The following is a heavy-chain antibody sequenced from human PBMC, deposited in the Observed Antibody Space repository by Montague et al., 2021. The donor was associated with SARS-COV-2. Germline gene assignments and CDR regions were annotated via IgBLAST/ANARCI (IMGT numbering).Heavy chain of an antibody. CDR1: GDSMNNYY. CDR3: ARAPIYRSSWYAYFDY. Sequence: SETLSLTCTVSGDSMNNYYWSWIRQPPGKGLEWVGYINYSGSTPYNPSLQRRVTLSRDTSKNQFSLRLTSVTAADTAMYFCARAPIYRSSWYAYFDYWGQGTLVTVSS. CDR2: INYSGST. D-gene: IGHD6-13*01. J-gene: IGHJ4*02. V-gene: IGHV4-59*01.